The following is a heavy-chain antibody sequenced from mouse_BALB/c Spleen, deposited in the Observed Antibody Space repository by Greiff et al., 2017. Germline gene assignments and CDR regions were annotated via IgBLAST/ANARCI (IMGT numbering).Heavy chain of an antibody. CDR3: ARHMVSPVWGYYAMDY. J-gene: IGHJ4*01. CDR2: ISNGGGST. CDR1: GFTFSSYT. V-gene: IGHV5-12-2*01. D-gene: IGHD1-1*02. Sequence: EVHLVESGGGLVQPGGSLKLSCAASGFTFSSYTMSWVRQTPEKRLEWVAYISNGGGSTYYPDTVKGRFTISRDNAKNTLYLQMSSLKSEDTAMYYCARHMVSPVWGYYAMDYWGQGTSVTVSS.